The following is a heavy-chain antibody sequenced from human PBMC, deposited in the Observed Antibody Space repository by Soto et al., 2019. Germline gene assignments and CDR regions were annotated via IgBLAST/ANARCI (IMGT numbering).Heavy chain of an antibody. V-gene: IGHV3-23*01. CDR2: ISGRGDNT. CDR1: GITFSIYA. Sequence: EVQLLQSGGGLVQPGGSLRLSCSASGITFSIYAMSWVRQAPGKGLEWVSAISGRGDNTYYADSVEGRFTISRDNSKKTLYLQMNSLRAEDTAIYWVVPSTIHYKHVWGEGTTVTVFS. J-gene: IGHJ6*03. D-gene: IGHD2-2*01. CDR3: VPSTIHYKHV.